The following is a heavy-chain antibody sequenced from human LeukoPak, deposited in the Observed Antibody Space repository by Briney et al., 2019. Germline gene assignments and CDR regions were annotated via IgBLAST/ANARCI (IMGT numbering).Heavy chain of an antibody. J-gene: IGHJ3*02. D-gene: IGHD1-1*01. V-gene: IGHV4-59*01. CDR1: GGSISNYY. Sequence: ASETLSLTCTVSGGSISNYYWNWIRQPPGKGLEWIGSIYDSWTTDYNPSLKSRVSMSVHTSKNQFSLKLRSVTAADTAVYYCARRSGTLWGSFDIWGQGTVVTVSS. CDR2: IYDSWTT. CDR3: ARRSGTLWGSFDI.